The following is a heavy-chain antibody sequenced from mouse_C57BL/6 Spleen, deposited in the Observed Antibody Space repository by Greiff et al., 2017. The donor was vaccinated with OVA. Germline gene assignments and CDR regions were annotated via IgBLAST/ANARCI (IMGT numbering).Heavy chain of an antibody. CDR1: GYTFTSYW. Sequence: QVQLQQPGAELVMPGASVKLSCKASGYTFTSYWMHWVKPRPGQGLEWIGEIDPSDSYTNYNQKFKGKSTLTVDKSSSTAYMQLSSLTSEDSAVYYCARKKITTVYFDYWGQGTTLTVSS. CDR3: ARKKITTVYFDY. CDR2: IDPSDSYT. V-gene: IGHV1-69*01. J-gene: IGHJ2*01. D-gene: IGHD1-1*01.